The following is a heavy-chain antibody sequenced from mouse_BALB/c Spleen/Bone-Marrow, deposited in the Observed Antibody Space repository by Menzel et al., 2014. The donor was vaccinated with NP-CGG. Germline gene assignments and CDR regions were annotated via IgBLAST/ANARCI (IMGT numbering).Heavy chain of an antibody. V-gene: IGHV1-77*01. J-gene: IGHJ4*01. CDR1: GYTFTDYV. Sequence: VQLQQSGPELVKPGASVKMSCKASGYTFTDYVISWVKQRTGQGPEWIGEIYPGSGSTYYNEKFKGKATLTADKSSNTAYMQLSSLTSEDSAVYFCASRGEVRRHYYAMDYWGQGTSVTVSS. CDR2: IYPGSGST. D-gene: IGHD2-14*01. CDR3: ASRGEVRRHYYAMDY.